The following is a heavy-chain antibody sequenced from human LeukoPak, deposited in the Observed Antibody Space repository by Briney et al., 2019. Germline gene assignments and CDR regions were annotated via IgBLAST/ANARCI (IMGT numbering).Heavy chain of an antibody. CDR3: AGGHCSGGSCPDV. V-gene: IGHV4-59*05. J-gene: IGHJ6*04. CDR1: GGSISSYY. Sequence: PSETLSLTCTVSGGSISSYYWSWIRQPPGKGLEWIGSIYYSGSTYYNPSLKSRVTISVDTSKNQFSLKLSSVTAADTAVYYCAGGHCSGGSCPDVWGKGTTVTVSS. D-gene: IGHD2-15*01. CDR2: IYYSGST.